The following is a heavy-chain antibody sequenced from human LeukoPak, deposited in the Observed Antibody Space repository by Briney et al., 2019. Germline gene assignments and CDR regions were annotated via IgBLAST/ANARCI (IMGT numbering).Heavy chain of an antibody. V-gene: IGHV3-48*01. Sequence: GGSLRLSCAASGFIFSHYSMNWVRQAPGKGLEWVSYISSSSSTTYYADSVKGRFTISRDNAKNSLYLQMNSLRAEDTAVYYCARAVAVTTPWFDPWGQGTLVTVSS. J-gene: IGHJ5*02. CDR3: ARAVAVTTPWFDP. D-gene: IGHD4-11*01. CDR1: GFIFSHYS. CDR2: ISSSSSTT.